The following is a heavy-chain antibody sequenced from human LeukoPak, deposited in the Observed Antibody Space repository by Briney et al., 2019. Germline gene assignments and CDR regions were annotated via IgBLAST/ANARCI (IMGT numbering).Heavy chain of an antibody. J-gene: IGHJ5*02. CDR2: IIPILGIA. D-gene: IGHD6-13*01. CDR1: GGTFSSYA. Sequence: ASVKVSCKASGGTFSSYAISWVRQVPGQGLEWMGRIIPILGIANYAQKFQGRVTITADKSTSTAYMELSSLRSEDTAVYYCARGESSSWYDPWGQGTLVTVSS. V-gene: IGHV1-69*04. CDR3: ARGESSSWYDP.